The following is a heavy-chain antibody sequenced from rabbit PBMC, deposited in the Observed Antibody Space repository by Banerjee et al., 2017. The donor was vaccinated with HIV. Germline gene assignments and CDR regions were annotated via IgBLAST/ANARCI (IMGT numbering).Heavy chain of an antibody. Sequence: QEQLVESGGGLVQPEGSLTLTCTASGFSFSSTYYMCWVRQAPGKGLELIAFYVGKSGNTYYASWAKGRFTISKTSSTTVTLQMTSLTAADTATHFCARGGGGYAGYGHGDDAFDPWGPGTLVTVS. CDR2: YVGKSGNT. J-gene: IGHJ2*01. CDR1: GFSFSSTYY. CDR3: ARGGGGYAGYGHGDDAFDP. V-gene: IGHV1S45*01. D-gene: IGHD7-1*01.